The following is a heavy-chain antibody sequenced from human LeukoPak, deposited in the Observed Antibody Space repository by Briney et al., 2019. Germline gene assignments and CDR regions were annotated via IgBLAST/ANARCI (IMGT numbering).Heavy chain of an antibody. CDR3: ARQGTSPTDYFDY. CDR2: IKQDGNEK. CDR1: GFSDSIYW. V-gene: IGHV3-7*03. J-gene: IGHJ4*02. Sequence: GRSLRLSCAPSGFSDSIYWMSGVRQATEKGLEWVANIKQDGNEKYYVDSVKGRFTISRDNAKNSLYLQVNGLRAEDTAVYYCARQGTSPTDYFDYWGQGTLVTVSP. D-gene: IGHD1-1*01.